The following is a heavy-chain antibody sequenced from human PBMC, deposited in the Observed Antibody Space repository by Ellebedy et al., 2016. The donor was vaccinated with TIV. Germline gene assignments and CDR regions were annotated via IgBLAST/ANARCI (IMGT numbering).Heavy chain of an antibody. CDR3: ARDQVGVGPAFDV. V-gene: IGHV3-23*01. D-gene: IGHD1-26*01. CDR1: GFTFSGYA. CDR2: ITESGGNT. J-gene: IGHJ3*01. Sequence: GESLKISCAASGFTFSGYAMSWVRQAPGKGLEWVSSITESGGNTYYADSVKGRFTISRDNSKDTLVLQMNSLSPEDTAIYFCARDQVGVGPAFDVWGQGTMVTVSS.